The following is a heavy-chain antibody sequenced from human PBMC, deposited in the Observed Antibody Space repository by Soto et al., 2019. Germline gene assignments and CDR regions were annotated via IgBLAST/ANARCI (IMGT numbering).Heavy chain of an antibody. CDR3: ATSYGAGYRAFDY. D-gene: IGHD3-10*01. V-gene: IGHV1-69*04. J-gene: IGHJ4*02. Sequence: QVQLVQSGAAVKRPGSSVKVSCKASGDTLNFYSINWVRQAPGLGLEWMGRVNPIVSMSNYAQRLPGRVTMTEYKSTSTSCMELSALRSEYMAIYYCATSYGAGYRAFDYWGQGARVTASS. CDR2: VNPIVSMS. CDR1: GDTLNFYS.